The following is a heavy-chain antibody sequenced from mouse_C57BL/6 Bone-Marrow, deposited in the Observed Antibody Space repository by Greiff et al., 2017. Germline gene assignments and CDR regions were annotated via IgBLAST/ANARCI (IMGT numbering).Heavy chain of an antibody. Sequence: QVQLQQSGAELVRPGASVKLSCKASGYTFTDYYINWVKQRPGQGLEWIARIYPGSGHTYYNEKFKGKATLTAEKSSSTAYMQLSSLTSEDSAVYFCARAYSFDYWGQGTTLTVSS. CDR1: GYTFTDYY. J-gene: IGHJ2*01. CDR3: ARAYSFDY. CDR2: IYPGSGHT. V-gene: IGHV1-76*01.